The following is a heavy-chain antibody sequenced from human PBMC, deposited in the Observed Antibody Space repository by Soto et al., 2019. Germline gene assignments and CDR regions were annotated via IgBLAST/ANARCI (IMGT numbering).Heavy chain of an antibody. J-gene: IGHJ6*02. Sequence: EVQLLESGGGLVQPGGSLRLSCAASGFTFSSYAMSWVRQAPGKGLEWVSAISGSDNTTYYADSVKGRFTISRDNSKNTLYLQMNSLRAEDTAVYYCAKVRRCSSTSCSYGMDVWGQGTTVTVSS. V-gene: IGHV3-23*01. D-gene: IGHD2-2*01. CDR3: AKVRRCSSTSCSYGMDV. CDR1: GFTFSSYA. CDR2: ISGSDNTT.